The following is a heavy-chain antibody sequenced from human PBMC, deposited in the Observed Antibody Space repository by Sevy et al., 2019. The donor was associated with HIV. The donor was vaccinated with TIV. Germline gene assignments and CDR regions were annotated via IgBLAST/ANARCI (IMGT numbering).Heavy chain of an antibody. J-gene: IGHJ6*02. CDR1: GFTIRTYN. V-gene: IGHV3-21*01. CDR3: ARELVIPATTDYFYYGMDV. Sequence: GGSLRLSCAASGFTIRTYNMNWVRQAPGKGLEWVSSISSSSTYIYYADSVKGRFTISRDNAKNSLYLQMSSLRAEDTAVYYCARELVIPATTDYFYYGMDVWGQGTTVTVSS. D-gene: IGHD2-15*01. CDR2: ISSSSTYI.